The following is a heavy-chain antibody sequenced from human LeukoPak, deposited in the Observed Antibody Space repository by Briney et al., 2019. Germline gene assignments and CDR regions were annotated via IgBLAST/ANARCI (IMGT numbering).Heavy chain of an antibody. Sequence: SETLSLTCTVSGGSISSYYWSWIRQPAGKGLEWIGRVYTSGSTNYNPSLKSRVTMSVDTSKNQFSLKLSSVTAADTAVYYCARGRPDYDAFDIWGQGTTVTVSS. J-gene: IGHJ3*02. CDR1: GGSISSYY. V-gene: IGHV4-4*07. CDR2: VYTSGST. CDR3: ARGRPDYDAFDI. D-gene: IGHD6-6*01.